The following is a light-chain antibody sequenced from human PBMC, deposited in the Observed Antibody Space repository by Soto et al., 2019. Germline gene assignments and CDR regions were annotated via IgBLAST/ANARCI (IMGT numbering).Light chain of an antibody. CDR3: QQSYSTPLS. J-gene: IGKJ4*01. CDR1: QSIRDY. CDR2: AAS. Sequence: DIQMTQSPSSLSASVGDRVTISCRASQSIRDYLNWYQQKPGKAPKLLIYAASSLQSGVPSRFSGGGSGTDFTLTISSLQPEDFASYYCQQSYSTPLSFGGGTKVEIK. V-gene: IGKV1-39*01.